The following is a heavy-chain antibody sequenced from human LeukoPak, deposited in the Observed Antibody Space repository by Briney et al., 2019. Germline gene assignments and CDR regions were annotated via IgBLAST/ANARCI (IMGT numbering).Heavy chain of an antibody. Sequence: GGSLRLSCAASGFTFSSYEMNWVRQAPGKGLEWVSYISSSGSTIYYADSVKGRFTISRDNAKNSLYLQMNSLRAEDTAVYYCARDLWELDAFDIWGQGTMVTVSS. J-gene: IGHJ3*02. V-gene: IGHV3-48*03. D-gene: IGHD1-26*01. CDR3: ARDLWELDAFDI. CDR2: ISSSGSTI. CDR1: GFTFSSYE.